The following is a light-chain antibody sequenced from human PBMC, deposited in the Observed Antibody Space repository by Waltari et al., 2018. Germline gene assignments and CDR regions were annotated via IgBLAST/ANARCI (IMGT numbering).Light chain of an antibody. J-gene: IGKJ1*01. V-gene: IGKV2-28*01. CDR3: MQALQTPWT. CDR2: LGS. Sequence: DIVLTQSPLSLTVTPGEPASISCRPSQSLFHNNGYNYLDWYVQKPGQSPQVLIYLGSYRASGVPDRFSGSGSGTDFTLKISRVEAEDVGVYYCMQALQTPWTFGQGTKVEIK. CDR1: QSLFHNNGYNY.